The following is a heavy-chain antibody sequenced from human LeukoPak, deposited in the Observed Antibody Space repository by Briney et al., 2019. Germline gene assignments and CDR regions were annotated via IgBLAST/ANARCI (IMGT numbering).Heavy chain of an antibody. CDR2: IKQDGSEK. CDR3: ASPIAVAGTWSDDY. V-gene: IGHV3-7*01. Sequence: GGSLRLSCAASGFTFSSYWMSWVRQAPGKGLEWVANIKQDGSEKYYVDSVKGRFTISRDNAKNSLYLQMNSLRAEDTAVYYCASPIAVAGTWSDDYWGQGTLVTVSS. D-gene: IGHD6-19*01. CDR1: GFTFSSYW. J-gene: IGHJ4*02.